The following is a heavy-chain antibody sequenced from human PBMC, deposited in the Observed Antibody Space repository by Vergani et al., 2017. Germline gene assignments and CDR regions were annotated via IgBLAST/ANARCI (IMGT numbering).Heavy chain of an antibody. CDR1: GGSISSSSYY. D-gene: IGHD4-17*01. CDR3: ARGEITVTTPDSGMDV. V-gene: IGHV4-39*07. CDR2: IYYSGST. Sequence: QLQLQESGPGLVKPSETLSLTCTVSGGSISSSSYYWGWIRQPPGKGLEWIGSIYYSGSTYYNPSLKSRVTISVDTSKNQFSLKLSSVTAADTAVYYCARGEITVTTPDSGMDVWGQGTTVTVSS. J-gene: IGHJ6*02.